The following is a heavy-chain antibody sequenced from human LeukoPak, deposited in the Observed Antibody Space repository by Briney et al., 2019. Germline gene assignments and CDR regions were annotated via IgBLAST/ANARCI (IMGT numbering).Heavy chain of an antibody. CDR2: ISAYNGNT. CDR3: ARDLTMVRGVPQRYFDY. Sequence: GASVKVSCKASGYTFTDYGISWVRQAPAQGLEWVGWISAYNGNTNYAQKVQGRVTMTTDTSTSTAYVVLRSLRSDDTAVYYCARDLTMVRGVPQRYFDYWGQGTLVTVSS. D-gene: IGHD3-10*01. J-gene: IGHJ4*02. CDR1: GYTFTDYG. V-gene: IGHV1-18*01.